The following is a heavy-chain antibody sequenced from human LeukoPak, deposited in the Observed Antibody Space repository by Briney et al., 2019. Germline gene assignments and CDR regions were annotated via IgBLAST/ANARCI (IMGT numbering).Heavy chain of an antibody. CDR3: ATDKQLLVPTNHPPTYGMDV. V-gene: IGHV1-24*01. Sequence: GASVKVSCKVSGYTLTELSMHWVRQAPGKGLEWMGGFDPEDGETIYAQKFQGRVTMTDDTSTDTAYMELSSLRYEDTAVYYCATDKQLLVPTNHPPTYGMDVWGKGTTVTVSS. CDR1: GYTLTELS. D-gene: IGHD2-15*01. J-gene: IGHJ6*04. CDR2: FDPEDGET.